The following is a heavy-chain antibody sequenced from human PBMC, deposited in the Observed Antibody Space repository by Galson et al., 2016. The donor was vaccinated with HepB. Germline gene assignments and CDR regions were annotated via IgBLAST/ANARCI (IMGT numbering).Heavy chain of an antibody. CDR1: GYTFTNYW. D-gene: IGHD6-13*01. Sequence: QSGAEVKKPGETLRISCKASGYTFTNYWISWVRQVPGKGLEWMGTIFPGDSDTTYRPSFQGHVTISADESISTAYLQWSSLKVSDTAMYYCARVGAEAGTEVGDYFDYWGQGTLVTVPS. CDR2: IFPGDSDT. CDR3: ARVGAEAGTEVGDYFDY. V-gene: IGHV5-51*01. J-gene: IGHJ4*02.